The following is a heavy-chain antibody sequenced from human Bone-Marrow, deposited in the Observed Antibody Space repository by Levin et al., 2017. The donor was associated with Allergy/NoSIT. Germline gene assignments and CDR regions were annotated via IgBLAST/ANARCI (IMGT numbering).Heavy chain of an antibody. CDR2: IYYDGSA. Sequence: SSETLSLTCTVSGGSISDDSYYWAWVRQPPGKGLEWVGSIYYDGSAYYNPSLKTRLTISVDTSKNQFSLRVNSVTAADTAVYYCAGEPNSPYYYHYGLDVWGPGTTVTVSS. J-gene: IGHJ6*02. CDR1: GGSISDDSYY. D-gene: IGHD2/OR15-2a*01. CDR3: AGEPNSPYYYHYGLDV. V-gene: IGHV4-39*07.